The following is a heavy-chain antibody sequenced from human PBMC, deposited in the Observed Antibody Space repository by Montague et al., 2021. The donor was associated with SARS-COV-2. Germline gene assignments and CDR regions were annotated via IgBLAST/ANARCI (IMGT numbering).Heavy chain of an antibody. CDR1: GGSISNYY. J-gene: IGHJ6*02. Sequence: SETLSLTCTVSGGSISNYYWNWIRQPPGKGLEWIGYIYYSGNSNYNPSLKSRVNISVDTSNNLVSLRLNSVTAVDTAVYYCARGPPGGVYYYYGMDVWGQGTTVTVSS. V-gene: IGHV4-59*01. CDR2: IYYSGNS. D-gene: IGHD3-16*01. CDR3: ARGPPGGVYYYYGMDV.